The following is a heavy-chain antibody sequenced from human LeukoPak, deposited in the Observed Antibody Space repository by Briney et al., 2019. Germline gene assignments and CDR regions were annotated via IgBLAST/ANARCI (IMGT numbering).Heavy chain of an antibody. J-gene: IGHJ4*02. CDR1: GYTLTELS. Sequence: ASVTVSCTVSGYTLTELSMHWVRQAPGKGLEWMGGFDPEDGETIYAQKFQGRVTMTEDTSTDTAYMELSSLRSEDTAVYYCATSVRGVIPDLDYWGQGTLVTVSS. CDR2: FDPEDGET. D-gene: IGHD3-10*01. CDR3: ATSVRGVIPDLDY. V-gene: IGHV1-24*01.